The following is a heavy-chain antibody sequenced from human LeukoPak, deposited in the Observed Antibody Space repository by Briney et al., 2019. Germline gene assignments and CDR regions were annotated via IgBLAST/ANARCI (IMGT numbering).Heavy chain of an antibody. J-gene: IGHJ4*02. V-gene: IGHV3-30*18. CDR3: AKDPTAGWGYGGNRHYFDY. D-gene: IGHD4-23*01. CDR1: GFTFSSYG. CDR2: ISYDGSNK. Sequence: GRSLRLSYAASGFTFSSYGMHWVRQAPGKGLEWVAVISYDGSNKYYADSVKGRFTISRDNSKNTLYLQMNSLRAEETAVYYCAKDPTAGWGYGGNRHYFDYWGQGTLVTVSS.